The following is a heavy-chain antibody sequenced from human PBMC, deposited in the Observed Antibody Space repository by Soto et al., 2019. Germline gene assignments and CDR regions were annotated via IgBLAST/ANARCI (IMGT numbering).Heavy chain of an antibody. CDR1: GYTFTTYD. V-gene: IGHV1-18*01. J-gene: IGHJ4*02. Sequence: QVQLVKSGAELKKPGASVKFSCKASGYTFTTYDIGWVRQAPGQGLEGMGWISAYNGNTNYVQSLQGRVTMTTDTSTNTAYMELRSLRSDDTAVYYCARERRRPYYDILTGYYPFDYWGQGTLVTVSS. CDR2: ISAYNGNT. CDR3: ARERRRPYYDILTGYYPFDY. D-gene: IGHD3-9*01.